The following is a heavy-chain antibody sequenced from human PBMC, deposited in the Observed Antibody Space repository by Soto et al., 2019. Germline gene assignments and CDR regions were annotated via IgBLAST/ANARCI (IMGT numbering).Heavy chain of an antibody. Sequence: PFAIQSLTSTVSGGPIGSYYWGWLRQPPGKGLEWNGYVYYSGSTYYNPSLKSRVTISVDTSKNQFSLKLSSVTAADTAVYYCARDQRYCISTSCYPSPYYYYYGMDVWGQGTTVSVS. CDR3: ARDQRYCISTSCYPSPYYYYYGMDV. V-gene: IGHV4-59*12. CDR1: GGPIGSYY. D-gene: IGHD2-2*01. J-gene: IGHJ6*02. CDR2: VYYSGST.